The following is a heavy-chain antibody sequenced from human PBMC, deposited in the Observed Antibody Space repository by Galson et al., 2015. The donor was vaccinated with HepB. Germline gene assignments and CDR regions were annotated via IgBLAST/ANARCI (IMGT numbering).Heavy chain of an antibody. V-gene: IGHV3-23*01. CDR2: ITGDGGIA. CDR3: AKGDRDGGPYYLDY. Sequence: SLRLSCAGSGFAFSSYTMNWVRQAPGKGLEWVSAITGDGGIAGYADSVRGRFTISRDNSKNTLYLQMNSLRAEDTAVFYCAKGDRDGGPYYLDYWGQGILVTVSP. D-gene: IGHD5-24*01. J-gene: IGHJ4*02. CDR1: GFAFSSYT.